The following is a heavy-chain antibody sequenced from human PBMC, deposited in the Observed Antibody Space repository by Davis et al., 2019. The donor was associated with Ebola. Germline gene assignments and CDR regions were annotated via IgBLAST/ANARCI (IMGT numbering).Heavy chain of an antibody. CDR3: AKDGGRYYDYIWGSHSSYGMDV. CDR1: GFTFDDYA. J-gene: IGHJ6*02. V-gene: IGHV3-9*01. CDR2: ISWHRGSI. Sequence: GGSLRLSCAASGFTFDDYAMHWVPSAPGTGLEWVSGISWHRGSIGYAYSVKGRFTIPRDNAKNSLYLQMNSLRAEDTALYYCAKDGGRYYDYIWGSHSSYGMDVWGQGTTVTGSS. D-gene: IGHD3-16*01.